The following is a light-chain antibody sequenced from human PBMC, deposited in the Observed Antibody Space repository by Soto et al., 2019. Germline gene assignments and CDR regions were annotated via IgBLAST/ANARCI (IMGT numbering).Light chain of an antibody. J-gene: IGLJ3*02. CDR2: EDS. CDR1: SSDVGNYDL. V-gene: IGLV2-23*02. Sequence: QSALTQPASVSGSPGQSISISCTGTSSDVGNYDLVSWYQQHPGKVPKLIIYEDSTRPSGVSNRFSGSKSGNTASLTISGLQAEDEAHYYCCSYAGSSTFVFGGGTKLTVL. CDR3: CSYAGSSTFV.